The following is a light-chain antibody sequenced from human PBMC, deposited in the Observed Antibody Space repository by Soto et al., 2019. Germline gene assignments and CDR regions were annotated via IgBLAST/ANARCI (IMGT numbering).Light chain of an antibody. CDR3: QQYDTWPS. V-gene: IGKV3-15*01. CDR2: AAS. CDR1: QNININ. Sequence: EIVLTQSPGTLSLSPGERATLSCGASQNININLSWYQQRPGQAPRLLIYAASTRATGFPARFSASGSGTDFTLTISSLQSEDFAIYYCQQYDTWPSFGQGTRLEIK. J-gene: IGKJ5*01.